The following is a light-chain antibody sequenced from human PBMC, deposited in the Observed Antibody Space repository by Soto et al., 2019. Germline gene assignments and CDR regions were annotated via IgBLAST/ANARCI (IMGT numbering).Light chain of an antibody. CDR1: QSVSSN. V-gene: IGKV3-15*01. CDR2: GAS. J-gene: IGKJ5*01. CDR3: QQYNNWPIT. Sequence: EIVMTQSPATLSVSAGEIATLSCRASQSVSSNLAWYQQKPGLAPRLLIYGASTRATGIPARFSGSGSGTEFTLTISSLQSEDFAVYYCQQYNNWPITFGQGTRLEIK.